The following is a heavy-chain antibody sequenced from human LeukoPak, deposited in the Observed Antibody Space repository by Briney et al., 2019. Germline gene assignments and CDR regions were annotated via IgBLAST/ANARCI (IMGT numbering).Heavy chain of an antibody. J-gene: IGHJ3*02. Sequence: GGSLRLSCAASGFTFSSYVMSWVRQAPGKGLEWVSAISGSGGYTYYGDSVKGRFTISRDNSKNTLYLQMNSLRAEDTAVYYCAKPASRKSSGWLLDAFDIWGQGTMVTVSS. CDR2: ISGSGGYT. CDR1: GFTFSSYV. CDR3: AKPASRKSSGWLLDAFDI. V-gene: IGHV3-23*01. D-gene: IGHD6-19*01.